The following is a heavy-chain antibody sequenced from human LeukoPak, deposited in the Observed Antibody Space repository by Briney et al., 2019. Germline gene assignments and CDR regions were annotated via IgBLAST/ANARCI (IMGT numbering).Heavy chain of an antibody. CDR1: GDSISSGDYY. J-gene: IGHJ5*02. CDR2: SYTGGGT. CDR3: ARNWRRGWFDP. Sequence: SETLSLTXAVSGDSISSGDYYWSWIRQPAGKGLEWIGRSYTGGGTNYNPSLKSRVTISEDMSKNQFSLKLSSVTAADTAVYYCARNWRRGWFDPWGLGILVTVSS. V-gene: IGHV4-61*02. D-gene: IGHD1-1*01.